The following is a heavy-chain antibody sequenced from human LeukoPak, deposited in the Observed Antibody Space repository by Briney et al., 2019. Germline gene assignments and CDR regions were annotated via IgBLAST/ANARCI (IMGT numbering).Heavy chain of an antibody. CDR2: IHYTGST. Sequence: SETLSLTCTVSGGSINSYYWSWIRQPPGKGLECIGYIHYTGSTNYNPSLKSRVTISVDTSKNQFSLKLSSVTAADTAVYYCARLFFLGRYFDWSYDYYMDVWGKGTTVTISS. V-gene: IGHV4-59*12. CDR1: GGSINSYY. CDR3: ARLFFLGRYFDWSYDYYMDV. J-gene: IGHJ6*03. D-gene: IGHD3-9*01.